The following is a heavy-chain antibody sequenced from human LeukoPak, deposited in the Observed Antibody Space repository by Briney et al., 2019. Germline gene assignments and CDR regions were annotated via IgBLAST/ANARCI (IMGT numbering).Heavy chain of an antibody. J-gene: IGHJ5*02. Sequence: SVKVSCKASGGTFSSYAISWVRQAPGQGLEWMGRIIPILGIANYAQKFQGRVAITADKSTSTAYMELSSLRSEDTAVYYCARALHHWWEQQPYNWFDPWGQGTLVTVYS. V-gene: IGHV1-69*04. CDR3: ARALHHWWEQQPYNWFDP. D-gene: IGHD1-26*01. CDR2: IIPILGIA. CDR1: GGTFSSYA.